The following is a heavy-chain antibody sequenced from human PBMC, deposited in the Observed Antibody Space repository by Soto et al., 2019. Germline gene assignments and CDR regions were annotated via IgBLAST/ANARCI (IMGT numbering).Heavy chain of an antibody. CDR3: AGSKNRGVSFDY. J-gene: IGHJ4*02. D-gene: IGHD3-10*01. V-gene: IGHV4-34*01. Sequence: LSLTCAVYGGSFSGYYWSWIRQPPGKGLEWIGEINHSGSTNYNPSLKSRVTISVDTSKNQFSLRLSPVTAADTALYYCAGSKNRGVSFDYWGQGALVTVSS. CDR2: INHSGST. CDR1: GGSFSGYY.